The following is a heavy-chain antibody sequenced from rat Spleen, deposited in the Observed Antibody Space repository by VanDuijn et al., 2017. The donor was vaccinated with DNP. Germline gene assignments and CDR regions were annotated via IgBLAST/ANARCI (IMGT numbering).Heavy chain of an antibody. J-gene: IGHJ2*01. Sequence: QVQLTESGPGLVQPSQTLSLTCTVSGFSLTSYGVSWVHQPPGKGLEWIAARSSGGSTYSKSALKSRLSISRDTSKSQVFLTVNSLHTDDTAIYFCTRDLKRYFDYWGQGVMVTVSS. CDR1: GFSLTSYG. CDR3: TRDLKRYFDY. CDR2: RSSGGST. D-gene: IGHD2-1*01. V-gene: IGHV2S8*01.